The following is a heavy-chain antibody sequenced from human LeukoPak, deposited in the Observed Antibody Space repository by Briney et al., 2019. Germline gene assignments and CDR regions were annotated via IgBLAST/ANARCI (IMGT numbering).Heavy chain of an antibody. CDR1: GFTFNTYA. J-gene: IGHJ4*02. CDR2: VSVDGSHK. CDR3: AKDNGDHAIDY. D-gene: IGHD4-17*01. V-gene: IGHV3-30*18. Sequence: PGGSLRLSCAASGFTFNTYAMHWVRQAPGKGLEWVAFVSVDGSHKDYGGSVKGRFTISKDNSKNTLYLQMNSLRAEDTAVYYCAKDNGDHAIDYWAQGTMDTVSS.